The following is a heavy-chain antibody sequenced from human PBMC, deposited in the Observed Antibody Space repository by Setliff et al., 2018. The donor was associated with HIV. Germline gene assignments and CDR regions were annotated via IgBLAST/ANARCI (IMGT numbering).Heavy chain of an antibody. J-gene: IGHJ4*02. CDR3: AQLAAADDS. V-gene: IGHV3-9*01. CDR1: GFTFDDYA. CDR2: ITCNGDTI. D-gene: IGHD6-13*01. Sequence: PGGSLRLSCTASGFTFDDYAMHWVRQAPGKGLEWVSGITCNGDTIEYADSVKGRFTISRDNAKNSLFLQMNSLRVEDTAVYYCAQLAAADDSWGQGTLVTVSS.